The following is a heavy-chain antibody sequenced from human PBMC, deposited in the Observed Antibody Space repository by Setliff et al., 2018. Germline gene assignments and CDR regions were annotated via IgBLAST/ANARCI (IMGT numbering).Heavy chain of an antibody. CDR3: ARDSGSPLDY. D-gene: IGHD6-6*01. CDR1: GYTFTNYW. CDR2: IYPSDSDI. V-gene: IGHV5-51*01. J-gene: IGHJ4*02. Sequence: PGESLKISCKGSGYTFTNYWIGWVRQMPGKGLEWMGIIYPSDSDIRYSPSFQGQVTISADKSISTAYLQWSSLKASDTAMYYCARDSGSPLDYWGQGTLVTVSS.